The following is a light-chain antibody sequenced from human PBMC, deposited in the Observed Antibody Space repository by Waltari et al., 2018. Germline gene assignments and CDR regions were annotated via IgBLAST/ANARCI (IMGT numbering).Light chain of an antibody. CDR1: QSVSSQ. J-gene: IGKJ1*01. Sequence: EIVLTQSPATLSLYPGEGANLSCRASQSVSSQLVWYQQKRGQAPRLLIYDASNRATGIPARFSGSGSGTDFTLTISSLEPEDFAVYYCQQCNNSPPTFGQGTKVEIK. V-gene: IGKV3-11*01. CDR3: QQCNNSPPT. CDR2: DAS.